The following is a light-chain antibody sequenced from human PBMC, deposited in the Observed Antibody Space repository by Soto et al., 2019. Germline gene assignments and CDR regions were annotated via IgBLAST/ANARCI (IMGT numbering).Light chain of an antibody. J-gene: IGKJ4*01. CDR3: QQYTNWPLT. Sequence: EIVLTQSPATLSVSPGERATLSCRASHIVSNNLAWYQQKPGQAPRLLIYDASTRATGIPARFSGSGSGTEFTLTISSLPSEDFAVYYCQQYTNWPLTFGGGTKVEIK. V-gene: IGKV3-15*01. CDR2: DAS. CDR1: HIVSNN.